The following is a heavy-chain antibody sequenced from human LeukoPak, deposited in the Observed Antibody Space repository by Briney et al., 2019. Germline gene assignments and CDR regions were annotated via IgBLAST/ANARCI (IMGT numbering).Heavy chain of an antibody. V-gene: IGHV1-46*01. Sequence: ASVKVSCTASGYTFTIYYMHWVRQAPGQGLEWMGIINPSGGSTSYTQKFQGRVTMTRDTSTSTIYMELSSPRSEDTAVYYCARSPEGWYLDYWGQGTLVTVSS. D-gene: IGHD6-19*01. J-gene: IGHJ4*02. CDR2: INPSGGST. CDR1: GYTFTIYY. CDR3: ARSPEGWYLDY.